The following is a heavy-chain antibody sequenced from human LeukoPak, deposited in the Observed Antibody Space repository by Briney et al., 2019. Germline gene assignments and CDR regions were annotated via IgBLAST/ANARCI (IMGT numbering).Heavy chain of an antibody. Sequence: SETLSLTCTVSGGSISSYYWSWIRQPPGKGLEWIAYIYYSGSTNYNPSLKSRVTISVDTSKNQFSLKLSSVTAADTAVYYCARARITIPGHYYMDVWGKGTTVTVSS. D-gene: IGHD3-10*01. V-gene: IGHV4-59*01. CDR1: GGSISSYY. CDR2: IYYSGST. J-gene: IGHJ6*03. CDR3: ARARITIPGHYYMDV.